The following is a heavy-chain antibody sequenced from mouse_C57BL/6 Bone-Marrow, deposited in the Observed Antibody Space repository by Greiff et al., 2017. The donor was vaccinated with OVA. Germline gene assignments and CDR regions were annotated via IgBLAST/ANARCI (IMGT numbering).Heavy chain of an antibody. CDR3: ARRERLRRGFAY. V-gene: IGHV5-6*02. CDR1: GFTFSSYG. CDR2: ISSGGSYT. J-gene: IGHJ3*01. Sequence: EVMLVESGGDLVKPGGSLKLSCAASGFTFSSYGMSWVRQTPDKRLEWVATISSGGSYTYYPDSVKGRFTISRDNAKNTLYLQMSSLKSEETAMYYCARRERLRRGFAYWGQGTLVTVSA. D-gene: IGHD2-4*01.